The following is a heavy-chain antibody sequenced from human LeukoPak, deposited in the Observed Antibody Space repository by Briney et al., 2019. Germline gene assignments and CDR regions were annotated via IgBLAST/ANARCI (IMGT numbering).Heavy chain of an antibody. CDR3: ARTPNDGSGYYVF. CDR1: GGSIISYH. CDR2: IYSSGST. D-gene: IGHD3-22*01. Sequence: SETLSLTCTVSGGSIISYHWGWIRQPPGEGLEWIGFIYSSGSTKYNPSLTSGVTISLDTSKKQISLKLISVTAADTAVYYCARTPNDGSGYYVFWGQGTLVTVSS. V-gene: IGHV4-59*01. J-gene: IGHJ4*02.